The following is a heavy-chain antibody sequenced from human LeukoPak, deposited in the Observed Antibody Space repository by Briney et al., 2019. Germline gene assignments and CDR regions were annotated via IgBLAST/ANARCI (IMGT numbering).Heavy chain of an antibody. CDR3: AREGGSYYVTARGDAFDI. V-gene: IGHV3-7*01. J-gene: IGHJ3*02. CDR1: GFIFSSYW. D-gene: IGHD1-26*01. CDR2: IKQDGSEK. Sequence: GGSLRLSCAASGFIFSSYWMSWVRQAPGKGLEWVANIKQDGSEKYYVDSVKGRFTISRDNAKNSLYLQMNSLRAEDTAVYYCAREGGSYYVTARGDAFDIWGQGTMVTVSS.